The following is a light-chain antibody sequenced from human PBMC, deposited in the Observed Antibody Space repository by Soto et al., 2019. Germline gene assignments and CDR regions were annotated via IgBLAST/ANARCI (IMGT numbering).Light chain of an antibody. J-gene: IGKJ2*01. CDR1: QSVGSNY. CDR2: DAS. Sequence: VLTQSPGTLSLSPGERATLSCRASQSVGSNYLAWYQQKPGQAPRLVISDASRRATGIPDRFSGSGSGTDFTLTISRLEPEDFAVYYCQRYGDSPKTFGQGTKLEIK. CDR3: QRYGDSPKT. V-gene: IGKV3-20*01.